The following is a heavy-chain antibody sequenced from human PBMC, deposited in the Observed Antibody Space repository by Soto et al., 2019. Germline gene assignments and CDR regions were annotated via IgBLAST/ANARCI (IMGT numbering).Heavy chain of an antibody. D-gene: IGHD6-13*01. Sequence: PSQTPPHTPTPPAGSVSSGNYYWSWIRQPPGKGLEWIGYIYYSGSTNYNPSLKSRVTISVDTSKNQFSLKLSSVTAADTAVYYCARGYSSSWSDYCGQATLVTVSS. J-gene: IGHJ4*02. CDR3: ARGYSSSWSDY. CDR1: AGSVSSGNYY. V-gene: IGHV4-61*01. CDR2: IYYSGST.